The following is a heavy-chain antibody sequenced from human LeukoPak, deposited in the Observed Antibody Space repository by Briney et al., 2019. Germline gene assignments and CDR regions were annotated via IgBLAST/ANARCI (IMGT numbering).Heavy chain of an antibody. V-gene: IGHV4-30-2*01. Sequence: SETLSLTCAVSGGSISSGGYSWSWIRQPPGKGLEWIGYIYHSGSTYYNPSLKSGVTISVDRSKNQFSLKLSSVTAADTAVYYCARLYGSGSYYEFDPWGQGTLVTVSS. CDR1: GGSISSGGYS. J-gene: IGHJ5*02. D-gene: IGHD3-10*01. CDR2: IYHSGST. CDR3: ARLYGSGSYYEFDP.